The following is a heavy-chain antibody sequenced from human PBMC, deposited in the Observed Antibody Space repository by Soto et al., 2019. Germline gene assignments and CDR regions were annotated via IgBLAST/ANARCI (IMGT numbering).Heavy chain of an antibody. CDR2: INGDGSTT. V-gene: IGHV3-74*01. CDR3: AKVYYDSSGYHLSLDY. Sequence: GGSLRLSCAASGFTFSGYWMHWVRQTPGKGLVAVSRINGDGSTTTYADSVEGRFTISRDNAKNTLYLQMNSLRADDTAVYYCAKVYYDSSGYHLSLDYWGQGTLVTVSS. J-gene: IGHJ4*02. D-gene: IGHD3-22*01. CDR1: GFTFSGYW.